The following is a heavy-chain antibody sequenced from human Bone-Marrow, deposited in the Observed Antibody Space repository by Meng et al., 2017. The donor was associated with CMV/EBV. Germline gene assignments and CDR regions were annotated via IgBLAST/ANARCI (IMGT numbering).Heavy chain of an antibody. J-gene: IGHJ3*02. D-gene: IGHD3-10*01. CDR2: IKQDGSEK. CDR3: ARVKIGMTGHDAFDI. Sequence: GGSLRLSCAASGFTVSSNYMSWVRQAPGKGLEWVANIKQDGSEKYYVDSVKGRFTISRDNAKNSLYLQMNSLRAEDTAVYYCARVKIGMTGHDAFDIWGQGTMVTVSS. V-gene: IGHV3-7*01. CDR1: GFTVSSNY.